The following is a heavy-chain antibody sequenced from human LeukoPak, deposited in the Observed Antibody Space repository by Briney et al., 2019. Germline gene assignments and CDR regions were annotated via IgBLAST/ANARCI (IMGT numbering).Heavy chain of an antibody. CDR3: ARGFSTVTTD. V-gene: IGHV3-30-3*01. J-gene: IGHJ4*02. CDR2: ISNDGSNK. Sequence: PGTPLRLFCAASGFSFSSYAMHWVRQAPGKGLEWVAVISNDGSNKYYADSVKGRFTISRDNAKNTMYLQMNSLRAEDTAVYYCARGFSTVTTDWGQGTLVTVSS. D-gene: IGHD4-17*01. CDR1: GFSFSSYA.